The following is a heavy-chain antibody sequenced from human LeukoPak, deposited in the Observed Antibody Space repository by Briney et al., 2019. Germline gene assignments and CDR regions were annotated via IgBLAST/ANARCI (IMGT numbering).Heavy chain of an antibody. CDR3: ARGSSSSWAYFDY. CDR1: GFTFRSYG. V-gene: IGHV3-33*01. Sequence: GGSLRLSCAASGFTFRSYGVHWVRQAPGRGREWVAVIWSDGTNRYYADSEKGRFTISRDNAKNTLSLQMNSLRAEDTAVYYCARGSSSSWAYFDYWGQGTLVTVSS. D-gene: IGHD6-13*01. J-gene: IGHJ4*02. CDR2: IWSDGTNR.